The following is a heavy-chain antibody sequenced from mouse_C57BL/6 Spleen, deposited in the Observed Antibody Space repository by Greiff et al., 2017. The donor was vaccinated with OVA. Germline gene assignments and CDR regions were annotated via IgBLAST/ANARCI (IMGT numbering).Heavy chain of an antibody. CDR1: GYTFTSYW. CDR3: ARRTTGYAMDY. Sequence: VQLQQPGAELVKPGASVKLSCKASGYTFTSYWMQWVKQRPGQGLEWIGEIDPSDSYTNYNQKFKGKATLTVDTSSSPAYMQLSSLTSEDSAVYYCARRTTGYAMDYWGQGTSVTVSS. CDR2: IDPSDSYT. V-gene: IGHV1-50*01. J-gene: IGHJ4*01. D-gene: IGHD1-1*01.